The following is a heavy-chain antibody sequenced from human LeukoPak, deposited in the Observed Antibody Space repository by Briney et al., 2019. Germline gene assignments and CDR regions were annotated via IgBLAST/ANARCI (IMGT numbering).Heavy chain of an antibody. V-gene: IGHV3-30*18. CDR2: ISNDGSNK. CDR1: GFTFSYYG. Sequence: PGGSLRLSCAASGFTFSYYGMHWVRQAPGKGLEWVTLISNDGSNKYYADSVKGRFTISRDNSKNTLFLQMNSLRAEDTAVYYCAKDRSGTYRGGFDYWGQGTLVTVSS. J-gene: IGHJ4*02. CDR3: AKDRSGTYRGGFDY. D-gene: IGHD1-26*01.